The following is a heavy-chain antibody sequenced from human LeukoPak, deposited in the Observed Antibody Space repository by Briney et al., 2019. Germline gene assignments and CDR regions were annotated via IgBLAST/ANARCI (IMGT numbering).Heavy chain of an antibody. CDR2: IYYTGAT. J-gene: IGHJ4*02. Sequence: SETLSLTCTVSGGFISSYYWSWIRLPPGKGLDWIGYIYYTGATYYNPSLKSRVTISLDTSKNQFSLKLSSVTAADAAVYYCARAGYSYGTGYYFDYWGQGALVTVSS. CDR3: ARAGYSYGTGYYFDY. V-gene: IGHV4-59*01. CDR1: GGFISSYY. D-gene: IGHD5-18*01.